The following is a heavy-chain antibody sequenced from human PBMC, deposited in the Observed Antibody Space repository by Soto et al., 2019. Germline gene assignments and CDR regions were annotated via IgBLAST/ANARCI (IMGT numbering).Heavy chain of an antibody. V-gene: IGHV3-21*01. CDR1: GFTFSSNS. Sequence: EVQLVESGGGLVKPGGSLRLSCAASGFTFSSNSMKWVHQAPGKGLEWVSLISSSSSYIYYADSVKGRFTISRDNAKNSLYLQMNSLRAEDTAVYYCARVGYSSGWLPDYWGQGTLVTVSS. J-gene: IGHJ4*02. CDR2: ISSSSSYI. D-gene: IGHD6-19*01. CDR3: ARVGYSSGWLPDY.